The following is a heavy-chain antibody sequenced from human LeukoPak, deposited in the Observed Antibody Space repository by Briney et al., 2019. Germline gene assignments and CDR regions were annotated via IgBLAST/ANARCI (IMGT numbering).Heavy chain of an antibody. V-gene: IGHV4-59*01. CDR2: IYYSGST. CDR1: GGSISSYY. CDR3: ARGRRGTIFGVVTSNGYLYYYYYMDV. Sequence: SETLSLTCTVSGGSISSYYWSWIRQPPGKGLEGIGYIYYSGSTNYNPSLTSRGTISVDTSKNQFSLKLSSVTAADTAVYYCARGRRGTIFGVVTSNGYLYYYYYMDVWGKGTTVTVSS. D-gene: IGHD3-3*01. J-gene: IGHJ6*03.